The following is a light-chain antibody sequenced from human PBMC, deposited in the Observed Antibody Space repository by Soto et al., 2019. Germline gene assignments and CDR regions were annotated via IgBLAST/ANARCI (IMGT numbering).Light chain of an antibody. CDR3: QQLRMYQST. CDR1: QGISSY. Sequence: AIRMTQSPSSFSASTGDRVTITCRASQGISSYLAWYQQKPGEAPKLLIYAASTLYGGVPSRFSGSGSGTDVALTITSMQAEDFATYYCQQLRMYQSTFGRGTKVDIK. J-gene: IGKJ1*01. V-gene: IGKV1-8*01. CDR2: AAS.